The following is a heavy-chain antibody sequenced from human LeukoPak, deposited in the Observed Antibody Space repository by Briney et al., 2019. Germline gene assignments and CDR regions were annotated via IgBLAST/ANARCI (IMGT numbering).Heavy chain of an antibody. V-gene: IGHV3-23*01. J-gene: IGHJ4*02. D-gene: IGHD4-23*01. CDR1: GFTFSSYG. CDR3: ANHDDYGGNSAPFDH. CDR2: ISGSGGST. Sequence: PGGSLRLSCAASGFTFSSYGMSWVRQAPGKGLEWVSAISGSGGSTYYADSVKGRFTISRDNSKNTLYLQMNSLRVEDTAVYYCANHDDYGGNSAPFDHWGQGTLVTVSS.